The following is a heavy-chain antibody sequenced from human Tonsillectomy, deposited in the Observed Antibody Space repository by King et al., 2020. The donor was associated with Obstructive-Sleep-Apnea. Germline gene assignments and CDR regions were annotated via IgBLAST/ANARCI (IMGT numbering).Heavy chain of an antibody. D-gene: IGHD1-1*01. Sequence: VQLVESGGGLVQPGGSLRLSCAASGFTFSAYWMSWVRQAPGKGLEWVASIKADGSEKYAVDSVKGRFTISRDNAKSSLYLQMNSLRAEDTTLYYCARDVSTGAFDYWGQGTLVTVSS. V-gene: IGHV3-7*01. CDR3: ARDVSTGAFDY. CDR1: GFTFSAYW. J-gene: IGHJ4*02. CDR2: IKADGSEK.